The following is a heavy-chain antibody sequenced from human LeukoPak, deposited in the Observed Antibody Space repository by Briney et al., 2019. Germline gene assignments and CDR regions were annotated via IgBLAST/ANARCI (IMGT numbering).Heavy chain of an antibody. CDR3: ARKDFWNAFDI. CDR2: MSYSGTT. J-gene: IGHJ3*02. CDR1: GGSISSDY. V-gene: IGHV4-59*08. D-gene: IGHD3-3*01. Sequence: PSETLSLTCTVSGGSISSDYWAWIRQPPGKGLEWIGYMSYSGTTNCNPSLKGRLTISRDTSKNQFSLNLSSVTAADTAVYYCARKDFWNAFDIWGQGTMVTVSS.